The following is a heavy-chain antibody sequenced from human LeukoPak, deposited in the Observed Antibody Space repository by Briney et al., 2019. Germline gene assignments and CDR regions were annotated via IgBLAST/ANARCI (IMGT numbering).Heavy chain of an antibody. J-gene: IGHJ4*02. CDR3: ARVHYYYDSSGYPDY. CDR1: GGPFSGYY. D-gene: IGHD3-22*01. V-gene: IGHV4-34*01. Sequence: PSETLSLTCAVYGGPFSGYYWSWIRQPPGKGLEWIGEINHSGSTNYNPSLKSRVTISVDTSKNQFSLKLSSVTAADTAVYYCARVHYYYDSSGYPDYWGQGTLVTVSS. CDR2: INHSGST.